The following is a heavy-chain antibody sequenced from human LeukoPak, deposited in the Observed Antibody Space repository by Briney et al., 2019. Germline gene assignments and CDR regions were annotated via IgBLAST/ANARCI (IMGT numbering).Heavy chain of an antibody. Sequence: QPGGSVRLSCAASGFNVSNNYMNWVRQAPGKGLEWVSVIFSSGPTYYADSVKGRFTISRDTSKNALYLQMNSLRAEDTAVYYCVKGYGSGSYPLLDSWGQGTLVTVSS. CDR1: GFNVSNNY. CDR3: VKGYGSGSYPLLDS. J-gene: IGHJ4*02. CDR2: IFSSGPT. D-gene: IGHD3-10*01. V-gene: IGHV3-66*03.